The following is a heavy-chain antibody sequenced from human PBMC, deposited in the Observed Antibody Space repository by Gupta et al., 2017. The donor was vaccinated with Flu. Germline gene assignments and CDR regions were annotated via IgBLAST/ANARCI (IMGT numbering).Heavy chain of an antibody. CDR3: ASGLRYPAPGY. CDR2: IYYSGST. Sequence: VQLQESGPGLVKPSETLSLTCTVSGGSISSYYWRWIRQPPGKGVEWIGYIYYSGSTNYNPSLKSRVTISVDTSKNQFALKLSSVTAADTAVYYCASGLRYPAPGYWGQGTMVTVSS. D-gene: IGHD2-2*02. J-gene: IGHJ4*02. V-gene: IGHV4-59*01. CDR1: GGSISSYY.